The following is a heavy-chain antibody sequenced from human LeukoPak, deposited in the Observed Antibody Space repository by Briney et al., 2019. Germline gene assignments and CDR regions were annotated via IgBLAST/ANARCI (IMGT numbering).Heavy chain of an antibody. V-gene: IGHV3-30*18. J-gene: IGHJ4*02. CDR1: GFTFTRYG. CDR2: ISYDGSYS. CDR3: VKDGQVAWYDFWSGSLPNPYFDY. D-gene: IGHD3-3*01. Sequence: PGGSLRLSCAASGFTFTRYGMHWVRQPPGKGLEWVAVISYDGSYSYNADSVKGRFTISRDNSKNTLYLQMSSLRAEDTAVYYCVKDGQVAWYDFWSGSLPNPYFDYWGQGTLVTVSS.